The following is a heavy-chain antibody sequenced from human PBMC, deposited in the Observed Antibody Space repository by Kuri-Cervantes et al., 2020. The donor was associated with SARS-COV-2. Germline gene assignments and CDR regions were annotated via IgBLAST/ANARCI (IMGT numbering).Heavy chain of an antibody. CDR2: ISGSGGST. CDR3: AKDILDGGYCSSTSCYVVGYFDY. V-gene: IGHV3-23*01. CDR1: GFTFSSYA. J-gene: IGHJ4*02. Sequence: GESLKISCAASGFTFSSYAMSWVRQAPGTRLEWVSAISGSGGSTYYADSVKGRFTISRDNSKNTLYLQMNSLRAEDTAVYYCAKDILDGGYCSSTSCYVVGYFDYWGQGTLVTVSS. D-gene: IGHD2-2*01.